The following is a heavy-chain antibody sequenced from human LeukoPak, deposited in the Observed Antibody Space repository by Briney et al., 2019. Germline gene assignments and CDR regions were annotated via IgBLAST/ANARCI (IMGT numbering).Heavy chain of an antibody. V-gene: IGHV4-4*07. CDR3: ARHYCGGDCYSRWYFDL. CDR2: VYSSGST. J-gene: IGHJ2*01. Sequence: SETLSPTCTVSGGSISNYYWSWIRQPAGKGLEWIGGVYSSGSTNYNPSLKSRVTMSVDTSKNQFSLRLSSVTAADTAVYYCARHYCGGDCYSRWYFDLWGRGTLVTVSS. CDR1: GGSISNYY. D-gene: IGHD2-21*02.